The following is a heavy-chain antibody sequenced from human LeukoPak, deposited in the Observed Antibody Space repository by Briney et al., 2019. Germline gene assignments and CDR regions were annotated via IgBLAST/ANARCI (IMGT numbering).Heavy chain of an antibody. Sequence: GGSLRLSCVASGFTFSSYWMHWVRQDPRKGLVWVSVIHAGGTTNYADSVKGRFTISRDNSKNTLYLQMNSLRAEDTAVYYCARVVYSGNYHVGESDYWGQGTLVTVSS. V-gene: IGHV3-53*01. CDR3: ARVVYSGNYHVGESDY. CDR1: GFTFSSYW. D-gene: IGHD1-26*01. CDR2: IHAGGTT. J-gene: IGHJ4*02.